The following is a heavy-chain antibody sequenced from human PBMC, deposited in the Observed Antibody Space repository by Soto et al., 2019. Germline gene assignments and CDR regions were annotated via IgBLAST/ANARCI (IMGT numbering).Heavy chain of an antibody. V-gene: IGHV1-69*01. CDR2: IIPIFGTA. J-gene: IGHJ6*02. CDR3: AKVRYSSPMGYYYGMDV. CDR1: GVTFSKFI. D-gene: IGHD6-19*01. Sequence: QVQLEQSGGEVKKPGSSVKVSCKASGVTFSKFIMTWVRQAPGLGLEWVGGIIPIFGTANYAQKFQGRVTITADESTSTSYLEVSNLRSEDTAVYYCAKVRYSSPMGYYYGMDVWGQRTAVTVSS.